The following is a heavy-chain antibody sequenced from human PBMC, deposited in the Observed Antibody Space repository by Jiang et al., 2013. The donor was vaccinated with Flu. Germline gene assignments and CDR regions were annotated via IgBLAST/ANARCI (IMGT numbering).Heavy chain of an antibody. V-gene: IGHV3-48*03. Sequence: VQLVESGGGLVQPGGSLRLSCAASGFTFSSYEMNWVRQAPGKGLEWVSYISSSGSTIYYADSVKGRFTISRDNAKNSLYLQMNSLRAEDTAVYYCASLRFLEWLAPNWFDPWGQGTLVTVSS. CDR1: GFTFSSYE. J-gene: IGHJ5*02. D-gene: IGHD3-3*01. CDR3: ASLRFLEWLAPNWFDP. CDR2: ISSSGSTI.